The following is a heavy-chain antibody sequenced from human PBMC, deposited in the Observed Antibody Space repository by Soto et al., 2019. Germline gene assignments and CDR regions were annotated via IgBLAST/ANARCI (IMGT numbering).Heavy chain of an antibody. D-gene: IGHD3-22*01. CDR2: ISAYNGNT. CDR1: GYTFTSYG. Sequence: QVPLVQSGAEVKKPGASVKVSCKASGYTFTSYGISWVRQAPGQGLEWMGWISAYNGNTNYAQKLQGRVTMTTDTSTSTAYMELRSLRSDDTAVYYCATWGYYYETERGNWFDPWGQGTLVTVSS. J-gene: IGHJ5*02. V-gene: IGHV1-18*01. CDR3: ATWGYYYETERGNWFDP.